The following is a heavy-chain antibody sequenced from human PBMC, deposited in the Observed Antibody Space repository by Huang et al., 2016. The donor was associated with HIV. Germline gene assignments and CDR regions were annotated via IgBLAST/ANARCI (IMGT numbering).Heavy chain of an antibody. D-gene: IGHD3-10*01. CDR3: ARQGLWLPPTDPFDY. J-gene: IGHJ4*02. CDR2: IYPGDSDT. Sequence: EVHLVQSGAAVKEPGESLKISCQASGYNFDSYWIGWVRQMPGKGLDWMGVIYPGDSDTRYDQSFQGQVTISADQSINTDYLQWSSLKASDTAIYFCARQGLWLPPTDPFDYWGQGTPVTVSA. V-gene: IGHV5-51*01. CDR1: GYNFDSYW.